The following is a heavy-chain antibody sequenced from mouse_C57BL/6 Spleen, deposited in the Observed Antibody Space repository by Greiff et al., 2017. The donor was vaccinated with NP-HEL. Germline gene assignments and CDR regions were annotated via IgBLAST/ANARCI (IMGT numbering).Heavy chain of an antibody. D-gene: IGHD2-4*01. J-gene: IGHJ4*01. CDR2: IWRGGST. V-gene: IGHV2-5*01. Sequence: VQLVESGPGLVQPSQSLSITCTVSGFSLTSYGVHWVRQSPGKGLEWLGVIWRGGSTDYNAAFMSRLSITKDNSKSQVFFKMNSLQADDTAIYYCAKNRFYDYDRGYYYAMDYWGQGTSVTVSS. CDR1: GFSLTSYG. CDR3: AKNRFYDYDRGYYYAMDY.